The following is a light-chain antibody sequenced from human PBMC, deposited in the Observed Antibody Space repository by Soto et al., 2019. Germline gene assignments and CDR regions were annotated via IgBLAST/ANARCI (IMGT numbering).Light chain of an antibody. Sequence: QSALTQPASVSGSPGQSITISCTGNSSDVGSYNLVSWYQHHPGKAPKLIIYEATKRPSGLSDRFSGSKSGNTASLTISGLQADDEADYYCCSYAGSTTFVFGGGTKLTVL. CDR1: SSDVGSYNL. V-gene: IGLV2-23*02. CDR2: EAT. J-gene: IGLJ2*01. CDR3: CSYAGSTTFV.